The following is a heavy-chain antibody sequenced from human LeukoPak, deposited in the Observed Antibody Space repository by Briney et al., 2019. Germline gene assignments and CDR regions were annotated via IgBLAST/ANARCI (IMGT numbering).Heavy chain of an antibody. CDR3: ARSHSLASRVKKMDY. Sequence: SETLSLSCTVSGGSISSSSYYWDWIRQPPGKGLEWIGSIYYSGSTNYNPSLKSRVTISVDTSKNQFSLKLSSVTAADTAVYYCARSHSLASRVKKMDYWGQGTLVTVSS. D-gene: IGHD2-2*01. J-gene: IGHJ4*02. V-gene: IGHV4-39*07. CDR1: GGSISSSSYY. CDR2: IYYSGST.